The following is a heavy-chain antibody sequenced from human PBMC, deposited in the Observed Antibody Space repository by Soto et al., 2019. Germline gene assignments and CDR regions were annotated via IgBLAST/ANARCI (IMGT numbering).Heavy chain of an antibody. D-gene: IGHD3-3*01. CDR2: IIPIFGTA. Sequence: SVKVSCKASGGTFSSYAISWVRQAPGQGLEWMGGIIPIFGTANYAQKFQGRVTITADESTSTAYMELSSLRSEDTAVYYCARDPIYDFWSGYVGGANYYYGMDVWGQGTTVTVSS. CDR3: ARDPIYDFWSGYVGGANYYYGMDV. V-gene: IGHV1-69*13. J-gene: IGHJ6*02. CDR1: GGTFSSYA.